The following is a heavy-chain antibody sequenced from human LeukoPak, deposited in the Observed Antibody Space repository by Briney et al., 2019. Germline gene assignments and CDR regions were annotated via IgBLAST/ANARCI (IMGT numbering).Heavy chain of an antibody. D-gene: IGHD2-2*01. CDR1: GFTFSSYW. CDR2: INSDGSST. V-gene: IGHV3-74*01. CDR3: ARPGYCSSTSCYYFVY. J-gene: IGHJ4*02. Sequence: GGSLRLSCAASGFTFSSYWMHWVRQAPGKGLVWVSRINSDGSSTSYADSVKGRFTISRDNAKNTLYLQMDSLRAEDTAVYYCARPGYCSSTSCYYFVYWGQGTLVTVS.